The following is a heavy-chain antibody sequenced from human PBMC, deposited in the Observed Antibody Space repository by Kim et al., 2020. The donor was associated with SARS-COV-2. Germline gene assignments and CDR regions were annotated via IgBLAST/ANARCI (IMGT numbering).Heavy chain of an antibody. CDR2: ISGSGGST. J-gene: IGHJ3*02. CDR3: AKDQVLYYDFWSGYYLDAFDI. V-gene: IGHV3-23*01. Sequence: GGSLRLSCAASGFTFSSYAMSWVRQAPGKGLEWVSAISGSGGSTYYADSVKGRFTISRDNSKNTLYLQMNSLRAEDTAVYYCAKDQVLYYDFWSGYYLDAFDIWGQGTMVTVSS. D-gene: IGHD3-3*01. CDR1: GFTFSSYA.